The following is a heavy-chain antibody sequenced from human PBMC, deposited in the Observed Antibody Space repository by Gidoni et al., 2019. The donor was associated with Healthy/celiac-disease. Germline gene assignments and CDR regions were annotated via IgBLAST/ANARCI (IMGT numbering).Heavy chain of an antibody. CDR2: INPNSGGT. V-gene: IGHV1-2*02. Sequence: QVQLVQSGAEVKKPGASVKVSCKASGYTFTGDYMHWVRQAPGQGLEWMGWINPNSGGTNYAQKFQGRVTMTRDTSISTAYMELSRLRSDDTAVYYCARGPGLRHYYYYGMDVWGQGTTVTVSS. CDR1: GYTFTGDY. CDR3: ARGPGLRHYYYYGMDV. D-gene: IGHD2-15*01. J-gene: IGHJ6*02.